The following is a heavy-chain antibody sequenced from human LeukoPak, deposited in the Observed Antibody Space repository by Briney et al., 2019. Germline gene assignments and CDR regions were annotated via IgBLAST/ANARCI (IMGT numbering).Heavy chain of an antibody. J-gene: IGHJ6*03. CDR1: GFTVSSNY. V-gene: IGHV4-59*02. Sequence: KSGGSLRLSCAASGFTVSSNYMSWIRQPPGKGLEWIGSIHYSGSTNYNPSLKSRVTISVDTSKNQFSLKLSSVTAADTAVYYCARGYCSGGSCYSYYYYNYMDVWGKGTTVTVSS. CDR3: ARGYCSGGSCYSYYYYNYMDV. CDR2: IHYSGST. D-gene: IGHD2-15*01.